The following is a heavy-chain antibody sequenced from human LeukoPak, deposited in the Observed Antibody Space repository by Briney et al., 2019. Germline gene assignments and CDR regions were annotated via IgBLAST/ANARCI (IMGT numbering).Heavy chain of an antibody. CDR1: GGAISSESYC. D-gene: IGHD3-16*01. CDR3: ARVLVLGELNWFDP. J-gene: IGHJ5*02. V-gene: IGHV4-61*02. Sequence: SQTLSLTCTVSGGAISSESYCWSWLRQPAGKGLEWIGRIYTSGITNYNPSLKSRVTMSVDTSKSQFSLNLSSVTPADTAVYYCARVLVLGELNWFDPWGQGTLVTVSS. CDR2: IYTSGIT.